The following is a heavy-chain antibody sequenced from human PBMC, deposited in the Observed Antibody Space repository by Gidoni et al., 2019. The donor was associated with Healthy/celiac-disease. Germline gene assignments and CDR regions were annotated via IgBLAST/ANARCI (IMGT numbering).Heavy chain of an antibody. CDR2: ISSSSSYI. V-gene: IGHV3-21*01. J-gene: IGHJ3*02. CDR3: ARLGENDAFDI. D-gene: IGHD3-16*01. CDR1: GFTFSSYS. Sequence: EVQLVESGGGLVKPGGSLRLSCAASGFTFSSYSMNWVRQAPWKGLEWVSSISSSSSYIYYADSVKGRFTISRDNAKNSLYLQMNSLRAEDTAVYYCARLGENDAFDIWGQGTMVTVSS.